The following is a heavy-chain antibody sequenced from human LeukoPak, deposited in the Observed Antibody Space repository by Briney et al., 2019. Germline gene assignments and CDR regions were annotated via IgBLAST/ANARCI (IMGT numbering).Heavy chain of an antibody. J-gene: IGHJ4*02. CDR3: ARERDCSGTGCYIDH. Sequence: SETLSLTCGFSGVSFSIYYWSSIRQPPRKGLEWIGQIRHSGSTNYNPSLKSRVIMSVDTSTSQFSLKLNSVSAADTAVYYCARERDCSGTGCYIDHWGQGTLVTVSS. D-gene: IGHD2-15*01. V-gene: IGHV4-34*01. CDR1: GVSFSIYY. CDR2: IRHSGST.